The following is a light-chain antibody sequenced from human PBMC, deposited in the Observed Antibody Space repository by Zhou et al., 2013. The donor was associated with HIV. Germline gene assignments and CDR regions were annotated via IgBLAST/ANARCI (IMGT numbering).Light chain of an antibody. CDR3: QQYGTSLGVT. J-gene: IGKJ4*01. CDR2: GAS. V-gene: IGKV3-20*01. CDR1: QSVSSDF. Sequence: EIVLTQSPGTLSLSPGERATLSCRASQSVSSDFLAWYQQKPGQAPRLLIFGASNRATGIPDRFSGSGSGRDFTLTISGLETEDFAVYYCQQYGTSLGVTFGGGTKVEIK.